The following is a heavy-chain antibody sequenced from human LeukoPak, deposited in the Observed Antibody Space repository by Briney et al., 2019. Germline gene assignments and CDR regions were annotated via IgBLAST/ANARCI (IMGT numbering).Heavy chain of an antibody. Sequence: GASVKVSCKASGYTFTGYYIHWVRQAPGQGLEWMGWINPNTGDTDYAQKFQGRVTMTRDTSISTAYMELSRLRSDDTAVYYCAREEGYYESSGYYVWGQGTLVTVSS. J-gene: IGHJ4*02. D-gene: IGHD3-22*01. CDR1: GYTFTGYY. CDR3: AREEGYYESSGYYV. V-gene: IGHV1-2*02. CDR2: INPNTGDT.